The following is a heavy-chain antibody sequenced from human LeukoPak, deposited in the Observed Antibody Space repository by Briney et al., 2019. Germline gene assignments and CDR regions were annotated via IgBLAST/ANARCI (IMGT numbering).Heavy chain of an antibody. V-gene: IGHV3-7*01. CDR3: ARDSRVYYDSSSRWFDP. J-gene: IGHJ5*02. CDR1: GFTFNSFW. Sequence: GGSLRLSCAASGFTFNSFWMSWVRQAPGKGLEWVANIKEDESEKYYVDSVKGRFTISRDNAKNSLYLQMNSLRAEDTAVYYCARDSRVYYDSSSRWFDPWGQGTLVTVSS. CDR2: IKEDESEK. D-gene: IGHD3-22*01.